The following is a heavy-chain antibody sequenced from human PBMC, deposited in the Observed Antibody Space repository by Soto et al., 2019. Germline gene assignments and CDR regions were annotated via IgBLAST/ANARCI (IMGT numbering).Heavy chain of an antibody. J-gene: IGHJ3*02. V-gene: IGHV1-18*04. CDR3: AHPRGYGVFDAVDI. CDR2: TNPYNANT. CDR1: GYTFTNHG. Sequence: ASVKVSCKTSGYTFTNHGINWVRQAPGQGLEWMGWTNPYNANTNNAQKLQGRDTMTTDTSTSTAYMDLRSLRPEDTAVYYCAHPRGYGVFDAVDIWGQGTMVTVSS. D-gene: IGHD4-17*01.